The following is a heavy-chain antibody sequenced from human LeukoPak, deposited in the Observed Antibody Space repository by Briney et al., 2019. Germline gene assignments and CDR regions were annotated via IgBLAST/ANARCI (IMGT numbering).Heavy chain of an antibody. D-gene: IGHD3-16*02. CDR1: GGSISTSSYF. V-gene: IGHV4-39*01. Sequence: SETLSLTCTVSGGSISTSSYFWGWIRQPPGKGLEWIGSIYYGGSTYYNPSLKSRVTISVDTSKNQFSLKLSSVTAADTAVYYCARSYRAYYYYYYMDVWGKGTTVTISS. J-gene: IGHJ6*03. CDR3: ARSYRAYYYYYYMDV. CDR2: IYYGGST.